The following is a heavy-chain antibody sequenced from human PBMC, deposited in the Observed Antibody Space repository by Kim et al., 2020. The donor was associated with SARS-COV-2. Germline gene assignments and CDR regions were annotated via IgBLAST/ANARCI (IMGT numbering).Heavy chain of an antibody. Sequence: IYYADSEKGRFTISRDNAKNSLYLQMNSLRDEDTAVYYCQYSSSWSPPDYWGQGTLVTVSS. CDR3: QYSSSWSPPDY. J-gene: IGHJ4*02. CDR2: I. V-gene: IGHV3-21*01. D-gene: IGHD6-13*01.